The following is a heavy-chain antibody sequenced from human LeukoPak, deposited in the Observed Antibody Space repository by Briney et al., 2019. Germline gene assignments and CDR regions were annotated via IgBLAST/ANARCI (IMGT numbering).Heavy chain of an antibody. V-gene: IGHV1-2*02. J-gene: IGHJ4*02. CDR2: INPNSGGT. D-gene: IGHD3-22*01. Sequence: ASVKASCKASGYTFTGYYMHWVRQAPGQGLEWMGWINPNSGGTNYAQKFQGRVTMTRDTSISTAYMELSRLRSDDTAVYYCARDWFSPYYYDSSGYPQFDYWGQGTLVTVSS. CDR1: GYTFTGYY. CDR3: ARDWFSPYYYDSSGYPQFDY.